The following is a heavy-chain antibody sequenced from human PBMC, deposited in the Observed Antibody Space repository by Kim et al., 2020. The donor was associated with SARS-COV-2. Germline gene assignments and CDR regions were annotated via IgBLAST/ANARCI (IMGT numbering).Heavy chain of an antibody. CDR1: GDSSNSYY. J-gene: IGHJ3*01. CDR3: ASGLTPNVFDV. D-gene: IGHD2-15*01. V-gene: IGHV4-59*01. Sequence: SETLSLTCTVSGDSSNSYYWSWVRQPPGKGLEWIGYVSFNGHSDYNPSLKSRASISEDMSNNQFSLRLTSVTAADAATYYCASGLTPNVFDVWGQGTIVAVS. CDR2: VSFNGHS.